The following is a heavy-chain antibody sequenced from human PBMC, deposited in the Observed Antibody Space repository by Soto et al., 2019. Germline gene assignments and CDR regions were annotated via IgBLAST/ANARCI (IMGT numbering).Heavy chain of an antibody. CDR1: GDSFTGTTLY. CDR2: VHYSGRT. D-gene: IGHD2-21*01. Sequence: SETLSLTCTVSGDSFTGTTLYWGWIRQPPGKGLEWIGTVHYSGRTYYNPALKSQVIISVDTSKNQFSLKLTSVTAADTAVYYCARIPSPWGQGTLVTVSS. CDR3: ARIPSP. V-gene: IGHV4-39*07. J-gene: IGHJ5*02.